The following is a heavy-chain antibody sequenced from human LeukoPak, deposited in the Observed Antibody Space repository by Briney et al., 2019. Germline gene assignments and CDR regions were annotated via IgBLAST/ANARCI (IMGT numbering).Heavy chain of an antibody. Sequence: GGSLRLSCAASGFTFSDYTMNWVRQAPGKGLEWISYISISSNTIYYADSVKGRFTISRDNSKNTLYLQMNSLRAEDTAIYYCAKDPYSGSPGAFDVWGQGTMVTVSS. CDR1: GFTFSDYT. J-gene: IGHJ3*01. CDR3: AKDPYSGSPGAFDV. V-gene: IGHV3-48*01. D-gene: IGHD1-26*01. CDR2: ISISSNTI.